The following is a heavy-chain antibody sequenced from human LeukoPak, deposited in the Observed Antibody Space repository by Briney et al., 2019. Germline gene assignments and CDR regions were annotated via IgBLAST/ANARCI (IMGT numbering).Heavy chain of an antibody. J-gene: IGHJ4*02. CDR2: IKSKTDGGTT. D-gene: IGHD6-13*01. CDR1: GFTFSNAW. Sequence: GGSLRLSCAASGFTFSNAWMRWVRQAPGKGLEWVGRIKSKTDGGTTDYAAPVKGRFTISRDDSKNTLYLQMNSLKTEDTAVYYCTIGYSSSWCFDYWGQGTLVTVSS. CDR3: TIGYSSSWCFDY. V-gene: IGHV3-15*01.